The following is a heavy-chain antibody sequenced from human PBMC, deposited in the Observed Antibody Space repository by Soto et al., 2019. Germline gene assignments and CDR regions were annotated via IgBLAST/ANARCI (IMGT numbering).Heavy chain of an antibody. CDR3: ARVEDYYGSGSYYNLNWFDP. V-gene: IGHV4-39*07. CDR2: IYYSGST. J-gene: IGHJ5*02. D-gene: IGHD3-10*01. CDR1: GGSISSSSYY. Sequence: SETLSLTCTVSGGSISSSSYYWGWIRQPPGKGLEWIGSIYYSGSTYYNPSLKSRVTISVDTSKNQFSLKLSSVTAADTAVYYCARVEDYYGSGSYYNLNWFDPWGQGTLVTVSS.